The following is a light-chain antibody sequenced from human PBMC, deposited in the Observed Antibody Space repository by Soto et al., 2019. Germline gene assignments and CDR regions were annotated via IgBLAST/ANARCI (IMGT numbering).Light chain of an antibody. CDR1: QGISNY. J-gene: IGKJ3*01. CDR2: AAS. CDR3: QKYNSAPFT. V-gene: IGKV1-27*01. Sequence: DIQMTQSPYSLSASVGDRVTITCRASQGISNYLAWYQQKPGKVPKLLIYAASTLQSGVPSRFSGSGSGTDFTLTIISLQPEDVATYYFQKYNSAPFTVGPGTKVDIK.